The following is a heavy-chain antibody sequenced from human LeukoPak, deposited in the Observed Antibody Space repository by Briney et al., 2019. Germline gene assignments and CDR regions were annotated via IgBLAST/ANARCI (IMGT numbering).Heavy chain of an antibody. CDR3: APLTRSNPPFDY. J-gene: IGHJ4*02. Sequence: PGGSLRLSCAASGFTFSNYGMQWVRQAPGKGLEWVAFIRYDGSNKYYADSVKGRSTISRGNTKNTVYLQMNSLRAEDTAVYYCAPLTRSNPPFDYWGQGTLVTVSS. CDR1: GFTFSNYG. D-gene: IGHD3-16*02. V-gene: IGHV3-30*02. CDR2: IRYDGSNK.